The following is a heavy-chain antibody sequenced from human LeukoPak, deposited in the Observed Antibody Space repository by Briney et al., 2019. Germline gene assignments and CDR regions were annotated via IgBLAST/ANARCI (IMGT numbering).Heavy chain of an antibody. D-gene: IGHD5-24*01. V-gene: IGHV3-30*18. J-gene: IGHJ4*02. CDR1: GFTFSSYG. Sequence: GGSLRLSCAASGFTFSSYGMHWVRQAPGKGLEWVAVISYDGSNKYYADSMKGRFTISRDNSKNTLYLQMNSLRAEDTAVYYCAKDWHRDYGYNEIGYFDYWGQGTLVTVSS. CDR3: AKDWHRDYGYNEIGYFDY. CDR2: ISYDGSNK.